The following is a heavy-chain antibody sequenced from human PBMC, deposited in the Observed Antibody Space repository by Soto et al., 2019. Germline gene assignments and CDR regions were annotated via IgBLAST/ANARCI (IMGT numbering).Heavy chain of an antibody. Sequence: QLQLQESGSGLVRPSQTLSLTCAVSGGSISSGGYSWNWIRQPPGKGLEWIGYIYHSGSTLYNPSLQSRVTMSVXXSKNPFSLKLSSVTAADTAVYYCARDQLEGNWFDPWGQGTLVTVSS. V-gene: IGHV4-30-2*01. CDR2: IYHSGST. D-gene: IGHD1-1*01. CDR3: ARDQLEGNWFDP. J-gene: IGHJ5*02. CDR1: GGSISSGGYS.